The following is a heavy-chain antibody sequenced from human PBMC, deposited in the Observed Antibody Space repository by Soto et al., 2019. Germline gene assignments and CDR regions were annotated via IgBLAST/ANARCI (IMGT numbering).Heavy chain of an antibody. V-gene: IGHV3-30*18. CDR1: GFTFSSYG. J-gene: IGHJ4*02. CDR2: ISYDGSNK. Sequence: QVQLVESGGGVVQPGRSLRLSCAASGFTFSSYGMHWVRQAPGKGLEWVAVISYDGSNKYYADSVQGRFTISRDNSKNTLYLQMNSLRAEDTAVYYCAKGVKDGSGSLMVSYWGQGTLVTVSS. CDR3: AKGVKDGSGSLMVSY. D-gene: IGHD3-10*01.